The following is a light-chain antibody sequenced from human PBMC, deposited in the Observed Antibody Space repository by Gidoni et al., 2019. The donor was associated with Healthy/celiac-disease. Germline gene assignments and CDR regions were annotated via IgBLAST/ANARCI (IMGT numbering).Light chain of an antibody. CDR1: QSVFYSSNNKNY. J-gene: IGKJ2*01. CDR3: QQYYSTPYT. V-gene: IGKV4-1*01. CDR2: WAS. Sequence: DIEMTQSPASLSVSLGERATINCKSSQSVFYSSNNKNYLAWYQQKPGQLPKLLIYWASTRESGVPDRFSGSGSGTDFTLTNSSLQAEDVAVYYCQQYYSTPYTFGQGTKLEIK.